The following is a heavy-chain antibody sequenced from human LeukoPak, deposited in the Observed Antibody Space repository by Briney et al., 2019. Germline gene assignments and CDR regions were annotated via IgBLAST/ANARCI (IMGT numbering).Heavy chain of an antibody. CDR1: GFTVSSNY. Sequence: GGPLRLSCAASGFTVSSNYMSWVRQAPGKGLEWVSVIYSGGSTYYADSVKGRFTISRDNSKNTLYLQMNSLRAEDTAVYYCATRPNTAMVRFYYYYGMDVWGQGTTVTVSS. D-gene: IGHD5-18*01. V-gene: IGHV3-66*01. J-gene: IGHJ6*02. CDR2: IYSGGST. CDR3: ATRPNTAMVRFYYYYGMDV.